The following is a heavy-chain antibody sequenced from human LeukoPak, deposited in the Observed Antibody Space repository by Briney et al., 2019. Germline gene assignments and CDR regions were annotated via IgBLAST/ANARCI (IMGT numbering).Heavy chain of an antibody. D-gene: IGHD3-22*01. CDR3: ASNDHYYDSSGYYPTTFDY. Sequence: PGGSLRLSCAASGFTVSSNYMSWVRQAPGKGLEWVSVIYSGGNTYYADSVKRRFTISRDNSKNTLHRHMNSLRAEDTAVYYCASNDHYYDSSGYYPTTFDYWGQGTLVTVSS. CDR1: GFTVSSNY. J-gene: IGHJ4*02. V-gene: IGHV3-66*01. CDR2: IYSGGNT.